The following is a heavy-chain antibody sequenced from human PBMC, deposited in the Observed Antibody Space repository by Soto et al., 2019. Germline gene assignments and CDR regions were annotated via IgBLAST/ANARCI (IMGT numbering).Heavy chain of an antibody. J-gene: IGHJ5*02. CDR2: IIPIFGTA. Sequence: SVKVSCKASGGTFGSYAISWVRQAPGQGLEWMGGIIPIFGTANYAQKFQGRVTITADESTSTAYMELSSLRSEDTAVYYCARAPPDSYGLMHTWGQGTLVTVSS. CDR3: ARAPPDSYGLMHT. D-gene: IGHD5-18*01. CDR1: GGTFGSYA. V-gene: IGHV1-69*13.